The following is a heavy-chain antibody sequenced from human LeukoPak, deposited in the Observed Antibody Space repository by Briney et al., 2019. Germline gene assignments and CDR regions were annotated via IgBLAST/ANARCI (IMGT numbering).Heavy chain of an antibody. CDR2: IYYSGST. CDR3: ARACIAAQGFDP. V-gene: IGHV4-39*01. Sequence: SETLSLTCTVSGGSISSSSYYWGWIRQPPGKGLEWIGSIYYSGSTYYNPSLKSRVTISVDMSKNQFSLKLSSVTAADTAVYYCARACIAAQGFDPWGQGTLVTVSS. J-gene: IGHJ5*02. CDR1: GGSISSSSYY. D-gene: IGHD6-6*01.